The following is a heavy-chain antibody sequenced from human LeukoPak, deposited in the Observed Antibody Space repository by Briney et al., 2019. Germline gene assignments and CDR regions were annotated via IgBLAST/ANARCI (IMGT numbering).Heavy chain of an antibody. Sequence: SETLSLTCTVSGGSISSGGYYWSWIRQPPGKGLEWIGEINHSGSTNYNPSLKSRVTISVDTSKNQFSLKLSSVTAADTAVYYCARVGYCSSTSCYNPWGQGTLVTVSS. CDR3: ARVGYCSSTSCYNP. CDR2: INHSGST. J-gene: IGHJ5*02. CDR1: GGSISSGGYY. V-gene: IGHV4-39*07. D-gene: IGHD2-2*02.